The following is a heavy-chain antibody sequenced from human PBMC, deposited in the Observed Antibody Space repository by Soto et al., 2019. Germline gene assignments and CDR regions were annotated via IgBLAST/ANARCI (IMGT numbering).Heavy chain of an antibody. Sequence: EVQLVESGGGLVKPGGSLRLSCAASGFTFSSYSMNWVRQAPGEGLEWVSTITDNGGDSKSADSVRGRFAISRDNSKNILYLQMNSLRAEDSAIYYCARGSEDSYPGSRIFDFWGRGTLVSVSS. CDR3: ARGSEDSYPGSRIFDF. CDR1: GFTFSSYS. J-gene: IGHJ4*02. D-gene: IGHD3-10*01. CDR2: ITDNGGDS. V-gene: IGHV3-21*04.